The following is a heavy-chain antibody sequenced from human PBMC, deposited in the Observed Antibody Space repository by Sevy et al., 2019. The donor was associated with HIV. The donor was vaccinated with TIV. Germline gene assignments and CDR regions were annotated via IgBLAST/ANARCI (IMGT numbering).Heavy chain of an antibody. D-gene: IGHD3-22*01. J-gene: IGHJ4*02. CDR3: ARGGEDYYDSSGYYTYYFDY. Sequence: GGSLRLSCVASGFTFSDYYMSWIRQAPGKGLEWVSYISSSGSTIYYADSVKGRFTISRDNAKNSLYLQMNSLRAEDTAVYYCARGGEDYYDSSGYYTYYFDYWGQGTLVTVSS. V-gene: IGHV3-11*01. CDR2: ISSSGSTI. CDR1: GFTFSDYY.